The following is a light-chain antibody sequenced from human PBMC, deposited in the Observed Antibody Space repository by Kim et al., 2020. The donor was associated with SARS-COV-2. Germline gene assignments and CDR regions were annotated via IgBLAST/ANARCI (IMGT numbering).Light chain of an antibody. J-gene: IGKJ2*01. CDR1: HSISRN. V-gene: IGKV1-39*01. CDR3: QQSYSTPFT. Sequence: SASVGDRVTITCRASHSISRNVNWYQQKPGKAPKLLFYAASSLQGGVPSRFSGSESGTDFTLTISSLQPEDFATYYCQQSYSTPFTFGQGTKLEI. CDR2: AAS.